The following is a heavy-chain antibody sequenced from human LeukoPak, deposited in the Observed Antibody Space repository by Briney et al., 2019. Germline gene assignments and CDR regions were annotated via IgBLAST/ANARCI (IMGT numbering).Heavy chain of an antibody. CDR2: ISSSSGTI. CDR3: AREGYCSTTSCALDAIEI. Sequence: PGGSLRLSCATSGFTFSSYSMNWVRQAPGKGLEWVSYISSSSGTIYYADSVKGRFTISRDNAKNSLSLQMNSLRAEDTAVYYCAREGYCSTTSCALDAIEIWGQGTLVAVSS. CDR1: GFTFSSYS. J-gene: IGHJ3*02. D-gene: IGHD2-2*01. V-gene: IGHV3-48*01.